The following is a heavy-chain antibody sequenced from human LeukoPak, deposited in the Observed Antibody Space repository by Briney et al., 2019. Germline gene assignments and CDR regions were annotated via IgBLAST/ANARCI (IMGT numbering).Heavy chain of an antibody. J-gene: IGHJ4*02. D-gene: IGHD2-15*01. CDR1: GFTFSNYA. CDR3: ARQPCSGGTCYFDY. Sequence: AGGSLRLSCAASGFTFSNYAMHWVRQAPGKGLKWVAVISHDGSNQYYADSVKGRFTISRDNSKNTFYLQINSLRPEDTAVYYCARQPCSGGTCYFDYWGQGTLVTVSS. V-gene: IGHV3-30-3*01. CDR2: ISHDGSNQ.